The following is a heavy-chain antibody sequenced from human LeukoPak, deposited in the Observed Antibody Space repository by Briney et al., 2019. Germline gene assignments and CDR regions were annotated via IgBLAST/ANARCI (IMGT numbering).Heavy chain of an antibody. CDR3: ARAGSTSGWYDY. V-gene: IGHV3-53*01. CDR2: IYSDGST. CDR1: GFIVSSHY. D-gene: IGHD6-19*01. Sequence: GGSLRLSCVASGFIVSSHYMTWVRQAPGKGLEWVSVIYSDGSTYYTDSVKGRFTVSRDSSENTLYLQMHSLSAEDTAVYYCARAGSTSGWYDYWGQGTLVTVSS. J-gene: IGHJ4*02.